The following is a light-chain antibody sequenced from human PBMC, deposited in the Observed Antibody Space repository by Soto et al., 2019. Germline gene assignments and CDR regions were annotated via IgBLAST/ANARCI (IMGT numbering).Light chain of an antibody. CDR1: QSVDSSY. V-gene: IGKV3D-15*01. CDR2: GAS. CDR3: QQYKNWPPIT. J-gene: IGKJ5*01. Sequence: THSPGTLSLSPGERATLSCRASQSVDSSYLAWYQQKPGQAPRLLIYGASNRATGIPDRFSGSGSGTEFALTISSLQSEDFAIYYCQQYKNWPPITFGQGTRLEIK.